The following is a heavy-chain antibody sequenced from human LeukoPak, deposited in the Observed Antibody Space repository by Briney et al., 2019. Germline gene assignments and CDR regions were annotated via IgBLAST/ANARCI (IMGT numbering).Heavy chain of an antibody. J-gene: IGHJ4*02. Sequence: SVKVSCKASGGTLSSYVFRSVRQAPGQGLEWMGGIILISGTSNYAQKFQGRVTITADESTSTAYMELSSLRSGDTAVYYCARSDSSGYYIWGQGTQVTVSS. D-gene: IGHD3-22*01. CDR3: ARSDSSGYYI. V-gene: IGHV1-69*13. CDR1: GGTLSSYV. CDR2: IILISGTS.